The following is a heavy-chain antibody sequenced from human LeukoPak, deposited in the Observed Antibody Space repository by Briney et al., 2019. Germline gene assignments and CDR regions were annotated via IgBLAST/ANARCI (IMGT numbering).Heavy chain of an antibody. CDR3: AKADYGDYEGICFDY. Sequence: GGSLRLSCAASGFTFSSFVMHWVRQAPGKGLEWVAAIWHDGSNKDYADSVKGRLAISRDNSKNTLYLQMNSLRAEDTAVYYCAKADYGDYEGICFDYWGQRTMVTVSS. CDR2: IWHDGSNK. V-gene: IGHV3-33*06. D-gene: IGHD4-17*01. J-gene: IGHJ4*02. CDR1: GFTFSSFV.